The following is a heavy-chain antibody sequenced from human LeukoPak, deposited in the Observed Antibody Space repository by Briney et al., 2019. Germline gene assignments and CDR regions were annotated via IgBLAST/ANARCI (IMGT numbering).Heavy chain of an antibody. Sequence: PSETLSLTCAVYGGSFSGYYWSWIRQPPGKGLEWIGEINHSGSTNYNPSLKSRVTISVDTSKNQFSLKLSSVTAADTAVHYCARGGYIGDYWGQGTLVTVSS. D-gene: IGHD5-24*01. J-gene: IGHJ4*02. V-gene: IGHV4-34*01. CDR1: GGSFSGYY. CDR2: INHSGST. CDR3: ARGGYIGDY.